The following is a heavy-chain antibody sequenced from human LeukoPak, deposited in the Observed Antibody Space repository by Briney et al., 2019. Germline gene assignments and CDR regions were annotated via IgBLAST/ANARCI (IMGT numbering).Heavy chain of an antibody. V-gene: IGHV3-23*01. J-gene: IGHJ4*02. CDR1: GFTFSSYS. CDR2: ISDRGGRT. D-gene: IGHD2-21*01. Sequence: GGSLRLSCAASGFTFSSYSMSWVRQAPGKGLEWVAGISDRGGRTNYADSVKGRFTISRENSKNTLYLQMNSLRAEDTAVYFCAKRSVVIRVILVGFHREAYYFDSWGQGALVTVSS. CDR3: AKRSVVIRVILVGFHREAYYFDS.